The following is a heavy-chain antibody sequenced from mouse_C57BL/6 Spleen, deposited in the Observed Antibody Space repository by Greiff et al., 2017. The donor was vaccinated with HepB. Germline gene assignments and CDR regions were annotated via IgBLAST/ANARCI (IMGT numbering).Heavy chain of an antibody. Sequence: EVKLVESVAELVRPGASVKLSCTASGFNIKNTYMHWVKQRPEQGLEWIGRIDPANGNTKYAPKFQGKATITADTSSNTAYLQLSSLTSEDTAIYYCAREHYSNYGGYAMDYWGQGTSVTVSS. CDR3: AREHYSNYGGYAMDY. CDR2: IDPANGNT. D-gene: IGHD2-5*01. V-gene: IGHV14-3*01. J-gene: IGHJ4*01. CDR1: GFNIKNTY.